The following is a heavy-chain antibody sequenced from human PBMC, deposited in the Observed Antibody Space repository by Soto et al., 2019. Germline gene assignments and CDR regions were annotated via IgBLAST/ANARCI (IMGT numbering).Heavy chain of an antibody. D-gene: IGHD1-26*01. J-gene: IGHJ4*02. CDR3: ARAPVGATFDY. CDR2: ISSSSSYI. CDR1: GFTFSSYS. V-gene: IGHV3-21*01. Sequence: GGSLRLSCAASGFTFSSYSMNWVRQAPGKGLEWVSSISSSSSYIYYADSVKGRFAISRDNAKNSLYLQMNSLRAEDTAVYYCARAPVGATFDYWGQGTLVTVSS.